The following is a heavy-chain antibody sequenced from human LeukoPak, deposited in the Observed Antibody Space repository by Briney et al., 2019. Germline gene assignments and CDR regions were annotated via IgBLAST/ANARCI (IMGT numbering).Heavy chain of an antibody. CDR1: GGSISSYY. D-gene: IGHD5-18*01. Sequence: PSETLSLTRTVSGGSISSYYWSWIRQPPGKGLEWIGYIYYSGSTNYNPSLESRVTISVGTSKNQFSLKLSSVTAADTAVYYCARQSSYGSPLDYWGQGTLVTVSS. J-gene: IGHJ4*02. V-gene: IGHV4-59*08. CDR2: IYYSGST. CDR3: ARQSSYGSPLDY.